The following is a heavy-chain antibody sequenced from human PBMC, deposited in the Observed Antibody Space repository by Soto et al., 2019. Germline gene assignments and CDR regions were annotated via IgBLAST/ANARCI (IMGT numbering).Heavy chain of an antibody. CDR3: AGDPQRRDGYNFGP. D-gene: IGHD5-12*01. V-gene: IGHV3-11*01. J-gene: IGHJ5*02. CDR2: ITTGGETT. CDR1: GFIFTDYS. Sequence: QVQLVESGGGLVEPGGSLRLSCVASGFIFTDYSMTWIRQAPGKGLEWVSYITTGGETTLYADSVKGRFTISRDNAKKALAFEMNRLRVDDTAVYFCAGDPQRRDGYNFGPWGPGTLVTVSS.